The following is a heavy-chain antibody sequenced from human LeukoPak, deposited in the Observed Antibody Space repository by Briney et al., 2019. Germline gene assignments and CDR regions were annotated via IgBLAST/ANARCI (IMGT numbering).Heavy chain of an antibody. D-gene: IGHD1-7*01. V-gene: IGHV3-30*04. CDR1: GFTFSSYA. CDR3: AKDKDWNYDY. Sequence: GESLRLSCAASGFTFSSYAMHWVRQAPGKGLEWVAVISYDGSNKYYADSVKGRFTISRDNSKNTLYLQMNSLRAEDTAVYYCAKDKDWNYDYWGQGTLVTVSS. J-gene: IGHJ4*02. CDR2: ISYDGSNK.